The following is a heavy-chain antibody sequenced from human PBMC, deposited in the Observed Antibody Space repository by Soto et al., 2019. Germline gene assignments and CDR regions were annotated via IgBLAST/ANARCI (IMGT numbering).Heavy chain of an antibody. Sequence: QVQLVQSGAEVKKPGASVKVSCKASGYTFTSYGISWVRQAPGQGLEWMGWISAYNGNTNYAQKLQGRVTMTTDTSTSTAYMELRSRRSDDTAVYYCARDSHHYDSSGYRVADDAFDIWGQGTMVTVSS. V-gene: IGHV1-18*01. CDR2: ISAYNGNT. D-gene: IGHD3-22*01. CDR3: ARDSHHYDSSGYRVADDAFDI. CDR1: GYTFTSYG. J-gene: IGHJ3*02.